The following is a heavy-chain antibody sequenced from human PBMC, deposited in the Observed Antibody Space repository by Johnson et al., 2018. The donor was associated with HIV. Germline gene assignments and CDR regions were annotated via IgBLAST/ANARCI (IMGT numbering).Heavy chain of an antibody. CDR1: GFTFSKSW. D-gene: IGHD6-19*01. CDR2: IYDATNR. CDR3: AKDFGSGWADAFDI. V-gene: IGHV3-30*18. Sequence: VQLVESGGGLVQPGGSLRLSCAASGFTFSKSWMHWVRQAPGKGLVWVSGIYDATNRYYVDSVKGRFTISRDNSKNTVYLQMNSLRTEDSALYYCAKDFGSGWADAFDIWGQGTGVTISS. J-gene: IGHJ3*02.